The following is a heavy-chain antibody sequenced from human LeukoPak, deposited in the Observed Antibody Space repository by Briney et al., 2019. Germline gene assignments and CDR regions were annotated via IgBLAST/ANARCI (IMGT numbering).Heavy chain of an antibody. CDR1: GFTFDDYA. J-gene: IGHJ4*02. V-gene: IGHV3-43D*03. CDR2: ISWDGGST. D-gene: IGHD6-13*01. Sequence: GGSLRLSCAASGFTFDDYAMHWVRQAPGKGLEWVSLISWDGGSTYYADSVKGRFTISRDNSKNSLYLQMISLRAEDTALYYCAKDHVVKQRNGYSSSWYGLDYWGQGTLVTVSS. CDR3: AKDHVVKQRNGYSSSWYGLDY.